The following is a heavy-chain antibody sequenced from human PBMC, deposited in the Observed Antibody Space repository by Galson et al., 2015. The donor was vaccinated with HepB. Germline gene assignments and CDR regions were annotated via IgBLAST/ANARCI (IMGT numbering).Heavy chain of an antibody. CDR3: ESAANPSIAVAGIRGRWFDP. CDR2: INAGNGNT. J-gene: IGHJ5*02. D-gene: IGHD6-19*01. V-gene: IGHV1-3*01. CDR1: GYTFPSYA. Sequence: SVKVSCKASGYTFPSYAMHWVRQAPGQRLEWMGWINAGNGNTKYSQKFQGRVTITRDTAASTAYMELSSLRSEDTAVYYCESAANPSIAVAGIRGRWFDPWGQGTLVTVSS.